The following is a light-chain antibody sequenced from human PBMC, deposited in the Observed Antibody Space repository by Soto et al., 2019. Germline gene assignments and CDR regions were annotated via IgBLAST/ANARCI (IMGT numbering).Light chain of an antibody. Sequence: EIVLTQSPATVSLSPGERATLSCWASQSLSSYLAWYQQKPGQAPRLLIYDASNRANGIPARFTGSGSGTDFTLTITRLEPEDFAVYYCQQYQSLTFGGGTKVEIK. V-gene: IGKV3-11*01. CDR2: DAS. CDR3: QQYQSLT. J-gene: IGKJ4*01. CDR1: QSLSSY.